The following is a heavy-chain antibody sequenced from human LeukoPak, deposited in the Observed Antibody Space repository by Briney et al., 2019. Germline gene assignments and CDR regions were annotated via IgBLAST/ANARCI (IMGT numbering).Heavy chain of an antibody. Sequence: ASVKVSCKASGYTFTSYYMHWVRQAPGQGLEWMGWINPNSGGTNYAQKFQGRVTMTRDTSISTAYMELSRLRSDDTAVYYCAGISGSYPDDAFDIWGQGTMVTVSS. J-gene: IGHJ3*02. CDR2: INPNSGGT. CDR1: GYTFTSYY. CDR3: AGISGSYPDDAFDI. V-gene: IGHV1-2*02. D-gene: IGHD1-26*01.